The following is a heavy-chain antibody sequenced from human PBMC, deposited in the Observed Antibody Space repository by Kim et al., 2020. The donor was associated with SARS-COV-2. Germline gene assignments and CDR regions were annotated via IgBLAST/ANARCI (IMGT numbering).Heavy chain of an antibody. J-gene: IGHJ4*02. D-gene: IGHD3-10*01. V-gene: IGHV4-59*01. Sequence: KSRVTISVDTSKNQFSLELSSVTDADTAVYYCARETSGDYYGSGSYGFDYWGQGTLVTVSS. CDR3: ARETSGDYYGSGSYGFDY.